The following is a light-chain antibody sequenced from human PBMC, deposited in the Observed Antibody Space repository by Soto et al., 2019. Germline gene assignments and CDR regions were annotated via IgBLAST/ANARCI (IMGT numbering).Light chain of an antibody. CDR3: QQYGXSPPVT. CDR1: QSVSSSY. V-gene: IGKV3-20*01. CDR2: GAS. Sequence: EIVFTQSPGTLSLSPGERATLSCRASQSVSSSYLAWYQQKPGQAPRLLIYGASSRATGIPDRFSGSGSGRDFTLTISRLEPEDFAVXYCQQYGXSPPVTFGGGTKVEIK. J-gene: IGKJ4*01.